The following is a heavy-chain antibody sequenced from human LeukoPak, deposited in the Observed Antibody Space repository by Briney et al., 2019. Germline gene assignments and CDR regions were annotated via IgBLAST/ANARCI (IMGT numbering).Heavy chain of an antibody. Sequence: ASVKVSCKASGYTFTGYGISWVRQAPGQGLEWMGWISAYNGNTNYAQKLQGRVTMTTDTSTSTAYMELRSLRSDDTAVYYCARDWTYYYGSGSYQIPGYWGQGTLVTVSS. D-gene: IGHD3-10*01. V-gene: IGHV1-18*01. J-gene: IGHJ4*02. CDR1: GYTFTGYG. CDR3: ARDWTYYYGSGSYQIPGY. CDR2: ISAYNGNT.